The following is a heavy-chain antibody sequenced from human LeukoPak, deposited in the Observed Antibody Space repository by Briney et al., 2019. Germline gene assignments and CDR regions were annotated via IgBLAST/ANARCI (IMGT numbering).Heavy chain of an antibody. V-gene: IGHV5-51*01. CDR3: ARRNCSGGSCYYPWFDP. D-gene: IGHD2-15*01. CDR2: IYPGDSDT. Sequence: GESLKISCKGSGYSFTSYWIGWVRQMPGKGLEWMGIIYPGDSDTRYSPSFQGQVTILADKSISTAYLQWSSLKASDTALYYCARRNCSGGSCYYPWFDPWGQGTLVTVSS. J-gene: IGHJ5*02. CDR1: GYSFTSYW.